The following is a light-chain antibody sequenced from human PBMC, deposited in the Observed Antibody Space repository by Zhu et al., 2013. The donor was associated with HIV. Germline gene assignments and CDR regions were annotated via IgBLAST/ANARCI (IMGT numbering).Light chain of an antibody. V-gene: IGLV2-23*02. J-gene: IGLJ1*01. Sequence: QSALTQPASVSGSPGQSITISCTGTSSDVGGYNLVSWYQHHPGKAPKPMIYEVTKRPSGVSNRFSGFKSGVTAFLTISGLQAEDEAEYYCCSFAGSNTLYVFGTGTRVTVL. CDR1: SSDVGGYNL. CDR2: EVT. CDR3: CSFAGSNTLYV.